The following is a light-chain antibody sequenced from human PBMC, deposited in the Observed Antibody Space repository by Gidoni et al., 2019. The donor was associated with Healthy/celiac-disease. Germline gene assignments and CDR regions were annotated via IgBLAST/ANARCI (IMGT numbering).Light chain of an antibody. CDR1: SSDVGSYNL. CDR2: EVS. V-gene: IGLV2-23*02. CDR3: CSYAGSSTFEV. Sequence: QSALTQPASVSGSPGPSITISCTGTSSDVGSYNLVSLYQQHPGKAPKLMIYEVSKRPSGVSNRFSGSKSGNTASLTISGLQAEDEADYYCCSYAGSSTFEVFGGGTKLTVL. J-gene: IGLJ3*02.